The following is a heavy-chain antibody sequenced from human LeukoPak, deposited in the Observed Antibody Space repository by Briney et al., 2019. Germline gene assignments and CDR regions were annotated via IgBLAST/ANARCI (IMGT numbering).Heavy chain of an antibody. CDR1: GFTFRSYS. D-gene: IGHD6-6*01. CDR2: IDPSSTYI. Sequence: GGSLRLSCAASGFTFRSYSMNWVRQAPGKGLEWVSAIDPSSTYIYYADSVKGRFTISRDNAENSLYLQMNSLRVEDTAVYYCTTELHNPIAARPFWGQGTLVTVSS. J-gene: IGHJ4*02. CDR3: TTELHNPIAARPF. V-gene: IGHV3-21*01.